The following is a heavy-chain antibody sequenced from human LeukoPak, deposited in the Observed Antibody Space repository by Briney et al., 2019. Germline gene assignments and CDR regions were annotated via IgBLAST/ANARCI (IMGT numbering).Heavy chain of an antibody. CDR1: GYTFTSYW. V-gene: IGHV5-51*01. CDR3: ARHGEEVAAGTYYYQYMDV. J-gene: IGHJ6*03. Sequence: GESLKISCKGSGYTFTSYWIGGVRQMPGKGLEWMGIIYPGDSDTRYSPSFQGQVTISADKSISTAYLQWSSLKASDTAMYYCARHGEEVAAGTYYYQYMDVWGKGTTVTVSS. D-gene: IGHD6-13*01. CDR2: IYPGDSDT.